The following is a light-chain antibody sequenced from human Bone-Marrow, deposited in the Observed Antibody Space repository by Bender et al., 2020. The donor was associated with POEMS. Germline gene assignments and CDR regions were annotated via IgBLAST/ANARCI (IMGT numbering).Light chain of an antibody. CDR2: ETD. CDR1: SSNIADNF. CDR3: GTWDSTLSAGV. J-gene: IGLJ3*02. Sequence: QSVLTQPPSVSATAGQKVTISCSGSSSNIADNFVSWYQQLPGTAPKRLIYETDRRSSGIPDRFSGSKSGTSATLGITGLQPGDEATYYCGTWDSTLSAGVFGGGTKVTVL. V-gene: IGLV1-51*01.